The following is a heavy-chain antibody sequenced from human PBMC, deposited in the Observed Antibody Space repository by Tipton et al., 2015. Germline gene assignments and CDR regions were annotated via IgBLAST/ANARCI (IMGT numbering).Heavy chain of an antibody. CDR2: IYNSGST. J-gene: IGHJ6*02. Sequence: TLSLTCTVSGDSISSTSYYWSWIRQPAGKGLEWIRRIYNSGSTNYNPSLKSRVTMPVDTSKNQFSLKLSSVTAADTAVYYCARDSVVHDGMDVWGQGTTVTVSS. CDR1: GDSISSTSYY. CDR3: ARDSVVHDGMDV. V-gene: IGHV4-61*02. D-gene: IGHD3-16*02.